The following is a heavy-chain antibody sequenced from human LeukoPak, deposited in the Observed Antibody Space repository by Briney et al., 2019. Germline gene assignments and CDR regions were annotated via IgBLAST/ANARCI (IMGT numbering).Heavy chain of an antibody. CDR3: TTEIYCSSTSCYPRDY. Sequence: GGSLRLSCAASGFTFSNAWMSWVRQAPGKGLGWVGRLKSKTDGGTTDYAAPVKGRFTISRDDSKNTLYLQMNSLKTEDTAVYYCTTEIYCSSTSCYPRDYWGQGTLVTVSS. D-gene: IGHD2-2*01. J-gene: IGHJ4*02. CDR1: GFTFSNAW. CDR2: LKSKTDGGTT. V-gene: IGHV3-15*01.